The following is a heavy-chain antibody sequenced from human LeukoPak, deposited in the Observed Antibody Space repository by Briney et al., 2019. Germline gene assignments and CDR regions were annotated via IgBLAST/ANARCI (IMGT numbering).Heavy chain of an antibody. V-gene: IGHV3-30*01. CDR1: GFTFSSYA. Sequence: PGGSLRLSCAASGFTFSSYAMHWVRQAPGKGLEWVAVISYDGSNKYYADSVKGRSTISRDNSKNTLYLQMNSLRAEDTAVYYCARDGIKYGSGSVDYWGQGTLVTVSS. J-gene: IGHJ4*02. CDR2: ISYDGSNK. D-gene: IGHD3-10*01. CDR3: ARDGIKYGSGSVDY.